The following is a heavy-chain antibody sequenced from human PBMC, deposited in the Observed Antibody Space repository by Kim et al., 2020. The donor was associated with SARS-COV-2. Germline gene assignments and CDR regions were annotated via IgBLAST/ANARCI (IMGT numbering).Heavy chain of an antibody. CDR3: ASNAMTPNDAFDI. V-gene: IGHV4-31*02. J-gene: IGHJ3*02. Sequence: YHPSLKSRVTISVDTSKNPFSLKLSSVTAADTAVYYCASNAMTPNDAFDIWGQGTMVTVSS.